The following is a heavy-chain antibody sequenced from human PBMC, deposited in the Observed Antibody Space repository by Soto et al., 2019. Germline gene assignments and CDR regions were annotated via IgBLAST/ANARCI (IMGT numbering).Heavy chain of an antibody. CDR3: ARDTGAYCSSTSCYVPFDY. CDR2: IIPILGIA. CDR1: GGTFSSYT. Sequence: QVQLVQSGAEVKKPGSSVKVSCKASGGTFSSYTISWVRQAPGQGLEWMGRIIPILGIANYAQKFQGRVTITADKSTSTAYMELSSLRSEDTAVYYCARDTGAYCSSTSCYVPFDYWGQGTLVTVSS. D-gene: IGHD2-2*01. V-gene: IGHV1-69*08. J-gene: IGHJ4*02.